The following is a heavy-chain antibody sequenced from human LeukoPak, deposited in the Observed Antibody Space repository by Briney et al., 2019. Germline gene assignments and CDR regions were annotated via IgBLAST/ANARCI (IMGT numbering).Heavy chain of an antibody. CDR2: IKSKTDGGTT. CDR3: TTDLVPNDYYYYYMDV. D-gene: IGHD6-13*01. Sequence: PGGSLRLSCAASGFTFSNAWMSWVRQAPGKGLEWVGRIKSKTDGGTTDYAAPVKGRFTISRDDSKNTLYLQMNSLKTEDTAVYYCTTDLVPNDYYYYYMDVWGKGTTVTVSS. V-gene: IGHV3-15*01. J-gene: IGHJ6*03. CDR1: GFTFSNAW.